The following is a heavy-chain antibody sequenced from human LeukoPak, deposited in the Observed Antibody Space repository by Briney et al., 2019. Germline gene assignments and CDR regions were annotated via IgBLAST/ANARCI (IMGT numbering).Heavy chain of an antibody. D-gene: IGHD1-26*01. J-gene: IGHJ4*02. Sequence: GGSLRLSCAASKFTFSSYAMNWVRQAPGKGLEWVSGISGTGVSTYYADSVKGRFTISRDNSKNTLYLQTNSLRAEDTAVYYCAKDRAESGTVLYYFDYWGQGTLVTVSS. CDR3: AKDRAESGTVLYYFDY. CDR2: ISGTGVST. V-gene: IGHV3-23*01. CDR1: KFTFSSYA.